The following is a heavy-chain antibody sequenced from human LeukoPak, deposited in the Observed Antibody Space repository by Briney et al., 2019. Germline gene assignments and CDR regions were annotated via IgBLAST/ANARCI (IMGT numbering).Heavy chain of an antibody. CDR2: IWYDGSNK. D-gene: IGHD3-22*01. CDR1: GFTFSSYG. J-gene: IGHJ6*02. Sequence: GGSLRLSCAASGFTFSSYGMHWVRQAPGKGLEWVAVIWYDGSNKYYADSVKGRFTISRDNSKNTLYLQMNSLRAEDTAVYYCARVLLPLYGMDVWGQGTTVTVSS. V-gene: IGHV3-33*01. CDR3: ARVLLPLYGMDV.